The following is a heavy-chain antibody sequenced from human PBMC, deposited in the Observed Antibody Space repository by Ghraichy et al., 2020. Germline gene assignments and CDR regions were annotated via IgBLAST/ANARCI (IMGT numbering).Heavy chain of an antibody. CDR3: ARQGNCGGDCYSFLQY. Sequence: GESLNISCAASGFTFSNFNMNWVRQAPGKGLEWVSSISSSGTYMDYADSVKGRFTISRDNAKNSVYLQMDSLRAEDTAVYYCARQGNCGGDCYSFLQYWGQGTLVTVSS. CDR2: ISSSGTYM. D-gene: IGHD2-21*02. V-gene: IGHV3-21*01. CDR1: GFTFSNFN. J-gene: IGHJ4*02.